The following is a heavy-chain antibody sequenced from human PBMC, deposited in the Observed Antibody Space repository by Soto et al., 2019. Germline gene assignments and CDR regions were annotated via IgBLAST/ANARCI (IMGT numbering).Heavy chain of an antibody. Sequence: TVSGGSISRSGYFWSWIRQHPGKGLEWIGYIYDSGSTYYNPSLKSRVSLSVDTSKNQFSLNLTSVTAADTAMYYCARSSRSYFDYWGQGTLVTVSS. CDR3: ARSSRSYFDY. V-gene: IGHV4-31*03. J-gene: IGHJ4*02. CDR1: GGSISRSGYF. CDR2: IYDSGST.